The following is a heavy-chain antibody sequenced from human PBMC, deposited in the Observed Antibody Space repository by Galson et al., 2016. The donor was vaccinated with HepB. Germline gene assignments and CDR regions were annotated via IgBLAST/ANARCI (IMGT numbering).Heavy chain of an antibody. V-gene: IGHV3-48*02. D-gene: IGHD1-1*01. Sequence: SLRLSCAASGFTFSYYSMNWVRQAPGKGLEWIAYISTVGSTIHYSDSVRGRFTISRDNDKTLLYLQMNSLRDEDTAVYYCASEGTSFDYWGQGTLVSVSS. J-gene: IGHJ4*02. CDR2: ISTVGSTI. CDR1: GFTFSYYS. CDR3: ASEGTSFDY.